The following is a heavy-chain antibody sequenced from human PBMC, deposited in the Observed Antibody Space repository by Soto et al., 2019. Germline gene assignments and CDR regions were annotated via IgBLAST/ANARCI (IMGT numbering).Heavy chain of an antibody. D-gene: IGHD1-26*01. CDR2: ISYDGSNK. CDR1: GFTFSSYG. V-gene: IGHV3-30*18. J-gene: IGHJ2*01. Sequence: QVQLVESGGGVVQPGRSLRLSCAASGFTFSSYGMHWVRQAPGKGLEWVAVISYDGSNKYYADSVKGRFTISRDNSKNTLYLQMNSLRAEDTAVYYCAKESVDVYSGSYYDSYWYFDLWGRGTLVTVSS. CDR3: AKESVDVYSGSYYDSYWYFDL.